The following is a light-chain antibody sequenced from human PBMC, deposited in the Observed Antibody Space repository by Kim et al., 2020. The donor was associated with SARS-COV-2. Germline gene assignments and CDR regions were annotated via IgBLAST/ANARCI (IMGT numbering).Light chain of an antibody. Sequence: GPRVTISCTGSSSNLGAGFDVHWYQHLPGTAPKLLIYGNTNRPSGVPGRFSGSKSGTSASLAITGLQADDEADYYCQSFDNSLCAIFGGGTQLTVL. CDR2: GNT. V-gene: IGLV1-40*01. J-gene: IGLJ2*01. CDR1: SSNLGAGFD. CDR3: QSFDNSLCAI.